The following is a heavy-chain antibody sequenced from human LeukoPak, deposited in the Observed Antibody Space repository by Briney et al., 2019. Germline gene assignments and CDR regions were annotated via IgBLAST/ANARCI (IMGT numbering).Heavy chain of an antibody. Sequence: SETLSLTCTVSGGSISSSSYYWGWIRQPPGKGLEWIGSIYYSGSTYYNPSLKSRVTISVDASKNQLSLKLSSLTAADTAVYYCARHEYSGSYYGLSWFDPWGQGTLVTVSS. V-gene: IGHV4-39*01. CDR1: GGSISSSSYY. CDR2: IYYSGST. D-gene: IGHD1-26*01. CDR3: ARHEYSGSYYGLSWFDP. J-gene: IGHJ5*02.